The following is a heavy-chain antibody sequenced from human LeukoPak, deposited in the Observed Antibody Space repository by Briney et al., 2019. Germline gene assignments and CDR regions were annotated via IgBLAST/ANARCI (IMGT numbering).Heavy chain of an antibody. Sequence: SVKVSCKASGGTFSSYAISWVRQAPGQGLEWMGGIIPIFGTANYAQKFQGRVTITTDESTSTAYMELSSLRSEDTAVYYCARVTLTSGSSNYFDYWGQGTLVTVSS. CDR3: ARVTLTSGSSNYFDY. CDR1: GGTFSSYA. CDR2: IIPIFGTA. V-gene: IGHV1-69*05. D-gene: IGHD1-26*01. J-gene: IGHJ4*02.